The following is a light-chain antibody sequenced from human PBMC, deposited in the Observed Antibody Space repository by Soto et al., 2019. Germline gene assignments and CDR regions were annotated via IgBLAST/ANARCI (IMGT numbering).Light chain of an antibody. CDR1: QSINSY. J-gene: IGKJ4*01. CDR2: DAS. Sequence: EIVLTQSPATLSLSPGERATLSCRASQSINSYLIWYQQKPGQAPRLLIYDASSRATGIPARFSGSGSGTDFPLTISSLEPEDFAVYYCQQRRSWPLTFGGGTSVEI. V-gene: IGKV3-11*01. CDR3: QQRRSWPLT.